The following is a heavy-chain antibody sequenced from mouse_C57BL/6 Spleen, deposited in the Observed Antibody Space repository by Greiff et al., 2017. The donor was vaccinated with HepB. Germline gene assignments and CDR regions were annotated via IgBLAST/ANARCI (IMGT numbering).Heavy chain of an antibody. V-gene: IGHV1-53*01. CDR1: GYTFTSYW. Sequence: QVHVKQSGTELVKPGASVKLSCKASGYTFTSYWMHWVKQRPGQGLEWIGNINPSNGGTNYNEKFKSKATLTVDTSSSTAYMQLSSLTSEDSAVYYCARSEGYYYYDYWGQGTLVTVSA. CDR2: INPSNGGT. CDR3: ARSEGYYYYDY. J-gene: IGHJ3*01. D-gene: IGHD2-4*01.